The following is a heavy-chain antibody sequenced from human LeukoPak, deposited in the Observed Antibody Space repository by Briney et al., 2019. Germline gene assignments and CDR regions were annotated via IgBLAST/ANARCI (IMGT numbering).Heavy chain of an antibody. CDR2: IIVSGAGT. CDR1: GFTYTNHV. V-gene: IGHV3-23*01. CDR3: AKVDPASVTGGVFYYYYYMDV. Sequence: GGSLRLSCAASGFTYTNHVITWVRQAPGKGLEWVSGIIVSGAGTFYAESVKGRFTISRDNSKTTLSLQMNSLRAEDTAIYYCAKVDPASVTGGVFYYYYYMDVWGKGTTVTVSS. D-gene: IGHD2-21*02. J-gene: IGHJ6*03.